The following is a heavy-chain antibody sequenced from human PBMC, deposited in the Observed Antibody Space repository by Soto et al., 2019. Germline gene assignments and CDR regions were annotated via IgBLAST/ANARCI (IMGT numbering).Heavy chain of an antibody. V-gene: IGHV3-48*01. D-gene: IGHD3-10*01. CDR2: ISLAGSSI. Sequence: EGQLVEFGGGLVKPGGSLRLSCAASGFSFSIYSYNWVRQAPGKGLEWLSYISLAGSSIYYAYSVKGRFTISRDSARDSVYLQRNRLRVEDTAVYYWAKDRGGSGAFDIWGQGTMVTVSS. J-gene: IGHJ3*02. CDR3: AKDRGGSGAFDI. CDR1: GFSFSIYS.